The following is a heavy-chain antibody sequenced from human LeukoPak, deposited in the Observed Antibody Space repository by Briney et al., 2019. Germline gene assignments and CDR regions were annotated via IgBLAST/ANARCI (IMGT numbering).Heavy chain of an antibody. V-gene: IGHV1-18*01. J-gene: IGHJ6*03. Sequence: ASVKVSCKVSGYTLTELSMHWVRQAPGQGLEWMGWISAYNGNTNYAQKLQGRVTMTTDTSTSTAYMELRSLRSDDTAVYYCARVESEGSGWGPYYYYYMDVWGKGTTVTVSS. CDR3: ARVESEGSGWGPYYYYYMDV. CDR1: GYTLTELS. CDR2: ISAYNGNT. D-gene: IGHD6-19*01.